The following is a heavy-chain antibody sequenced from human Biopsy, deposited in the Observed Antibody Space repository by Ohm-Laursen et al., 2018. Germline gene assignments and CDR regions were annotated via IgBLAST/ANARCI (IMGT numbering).Heavy chain of an antibody. Sequence: SLRLSCTASGFTFTSYAMHWVRQAPGKGLEWVAVISYDGSGEYYADSLQGRFIISRDNPKNTVDLQMNSLRADETAVYFCSRDGKRWNYSTYFSWHFDLWGRGTLVTVSS. CDR3: SRDGKRWNYSTYFSWHFDL. CDR1: GFTFTSYA. D-gene: IGHD1-7*01. CDR2: ISYDGSGE. J-gene: IGHJ2*01. V-gene: IGHV3-30*03.